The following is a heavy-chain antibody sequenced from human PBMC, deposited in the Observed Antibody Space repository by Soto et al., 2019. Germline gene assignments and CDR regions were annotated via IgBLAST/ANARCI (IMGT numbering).Heavy chain of an antibody. CDR2: ISYSETT. V-gene: IGHV4-31*03. CDR3: ARERAGTHDWGVFDY. D-gene: IGHD7-27*01. Sequence: SETLSLTCTVSGGSINSGGYYWNWIRQHRGKGLEWIGYISYSETTYYKPSLKSRVTISVDSSKNQFSLKLSSVTAADTAVYYCARERAGTHDWGVFDYWGQGSLVTVSS. J-gene: IGHJ4*02. CDR1: GGSINSGGYY.